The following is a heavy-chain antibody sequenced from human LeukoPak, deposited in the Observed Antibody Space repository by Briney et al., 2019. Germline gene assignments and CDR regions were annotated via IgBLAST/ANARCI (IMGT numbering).Heavy chain of an antibody. CDR1: GGSISSSNW. Sequence: QPSETLSLTCTVSGGSISSSNWWSWVRQPPGKGLEWIGEIYHSGSTYYNPSLKSRVTISVDTSKNQFSLKLSSVTAADTAVYYCARGSDYYGSGSPLGIWGQGTMVTVSS. V-gene: IGHV4-4*02. D-gene: IGHD3-10*01. CDR2: IYHSGST. J-gene: IGHJ3*02. CDR3: ARGSDYYGSGSPLGI.